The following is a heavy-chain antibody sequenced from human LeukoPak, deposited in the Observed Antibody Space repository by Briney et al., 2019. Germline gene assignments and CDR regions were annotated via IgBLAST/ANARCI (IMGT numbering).Heavy chain of an antibody. CDR2: IGGSGGSG. CDR3: ASRIIVTTSRGTYDF. V-gene: IGHV3-23*01. CDR1: GFTFSRYV. Sequence: GGSLRLSCAASGFTFSRYVMSWVRQAPGKGLEWVSGIGGSGGSGAHAESVKGRFTISRDNSKNTLYLQMNSLRAEDTAVYFCASRIIVTTSRGTYDFWGQGTMVTVSS. D-gene: IGHD5-12*01. J-gene: IGHJ3*01.